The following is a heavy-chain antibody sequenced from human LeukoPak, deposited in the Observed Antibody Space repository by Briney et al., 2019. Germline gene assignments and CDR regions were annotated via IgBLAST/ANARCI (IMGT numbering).Heavy chain of an antibody. Sequence: ASVKVSCKVSGYTLTELSMHWVRQAPGKGLEWMGGFDPEDGETIYAQKFQGRVTMTEDTSTDTAYMELSSLRSEDTAVYYCATGARDHSGSYYKDTRWFDPWGQGTLVTVSS. J-gene: IGHJ5*02. CDR2: FDPEDGET. CDR3: ATGARDHSGSYYKDTRWFDP. CDR1: GYTLTELS. V-gene: IGHV1-24*01. D-gene: IGHD1-26*01.